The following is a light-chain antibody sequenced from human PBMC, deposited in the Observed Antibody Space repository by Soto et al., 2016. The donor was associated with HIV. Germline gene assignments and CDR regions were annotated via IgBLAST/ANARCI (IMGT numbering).Light chain of an antibody. V-gene: IGKV1-9*01. CDR2: AAS. J-gene: IGKJ2*01. CDR1: QGISSY. CDR3: QQLDSYPHT. Sequence: DIQLTQSPSFLSASVGDRVTITCRASQGISSYLAWYQQRPGKAPKLLIYAASTLHSGVPSRFSGSGSGTDFTLTFSSLQPEDFATYYCQQLDSYPHTFGLGDQAGDQT.